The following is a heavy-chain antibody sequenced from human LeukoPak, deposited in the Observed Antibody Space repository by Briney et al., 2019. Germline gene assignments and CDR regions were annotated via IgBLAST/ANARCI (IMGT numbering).Heavy chain of an antibody. CDR2: IYHSGST. J-gene: IGHJ1*01. D-gene: IGHD2-15*01. CDR1: GYSISSGYY. Sequence: SETLSLTCTVSGYSISSGYYWGWIRQPPGKGLGWIGSIYHSGSTYYNPSLKSRVTISVDTSKNQFSLKLSSVTAADTAVYYCARYCSGGSCYPRPRDWGQGTLVTVSS. CDR3: ARYCSGGSCYPRPRD. V-gene: IGHV4-38-2*02.